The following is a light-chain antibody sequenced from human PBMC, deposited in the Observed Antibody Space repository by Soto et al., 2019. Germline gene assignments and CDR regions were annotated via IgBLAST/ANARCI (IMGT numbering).Light chain of an antibody. CDR1: QSISSY. V-gene: IGKV1-39*01. J-gene: IGKJ5*01. CDR2: AAS. CDR3: QQSYSLPVT. Sequence: DLQMTQSPSSLSASVGDRVTITCRASQSISSYLNWYYQKPGKAPKLLIFAASSLQSGVPSRFSDSEYRTDLTLTISSLQPEDSATYYCQQSYSLPVTFGQGTRLEIK.